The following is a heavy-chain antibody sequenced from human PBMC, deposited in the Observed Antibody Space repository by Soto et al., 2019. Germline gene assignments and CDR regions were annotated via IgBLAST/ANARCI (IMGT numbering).Heavy chain of an antibody. V-gene: IGHV3-23*01. D-gene: IGHD5-12*01. CDR3: AKEEGPYSGYDCFDQ. CDR2: ISGSGGST. CDR1: GFTFSRYA. Sequence: PGGSLRLSCAAAGFTFSRYAMSWVRQAPGKGLEWVAGISGSGGSTDYADSAEGRLTISRDNSKNTLYLQMNSLRAEDTAVYYCAKEEGPYSGYDCFDQWGQGTLVTVSS. J-gene: IGHJ4*02.